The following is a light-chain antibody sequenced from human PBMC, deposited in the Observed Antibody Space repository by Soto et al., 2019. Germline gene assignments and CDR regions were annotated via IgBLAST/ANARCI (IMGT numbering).Light chain of an antibody. CDR3: KSYAGSNTYV. J-gene: IGLJ1*01. V-gene: IGLV1-44*01. Sequence: QSVLTQPLSASASPGQRVTISCSGGSSNIGSKTVAWYQHLPGTAPPRLIFTAGQRPSGVPGRFSASKSGTSASLAISGLQSEDEGDYFCKSYAGSNTYVFGSGTKLTVL. CDR2: TAG. CDR1: SSNIGSKT.